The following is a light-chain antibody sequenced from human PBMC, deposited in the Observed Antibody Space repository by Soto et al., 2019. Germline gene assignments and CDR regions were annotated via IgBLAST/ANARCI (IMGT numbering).Light chain of an antibody. CDR3: QQYGTSSGLLT. CDR1: QSVSNTY. Sequence: ESVSTHCPGTLSLAPGERSTLSCRASQSVSNTYLAWYQQKPGQAPRLLIYDASSRATGIPDRFSGSGSGTDFTLTISRLEPEDFAVYYCQQYGTSSGLLTFGPGTKVDIK. CDR2: DAS. V-gene: IGKV3-20*01. J-gene: IGKJ3*01.